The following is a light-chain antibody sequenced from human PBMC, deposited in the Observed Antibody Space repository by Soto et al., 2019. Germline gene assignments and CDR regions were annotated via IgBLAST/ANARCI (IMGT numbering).Light chain of an antibody. Sequence: EIVMTQSPATLSVSPGGRATLSCRASQSIGDTLAWYQQKPGQAPRLLIYGASSRVTGFPARFSGSGSGTDFTITISSLQSDEFAVSYCQQYDKWPWTFGQVNKLEIK. V-gene: IGKV3-15*01. CDR2: GAS. J-gene: IGKJ1*01. CDR3: QQYDKWPWT. CDR1: QSIGDT.